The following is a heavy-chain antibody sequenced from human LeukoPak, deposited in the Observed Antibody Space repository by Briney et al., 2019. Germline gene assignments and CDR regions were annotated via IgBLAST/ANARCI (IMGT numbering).Heavy chain of an antibody. Sequence: GASVKVSCKGSGYTFTNYGFTWVRQAPGQGLERMGWISAYNGNTKYAQNLQGRVTMTTETSTSTAYMELTSLRSDDTAVYYCARGCSGGSCYLALNYLDYWGQGTLVTVSS. D-gene: IGHD2-15*01. J-gene: IGHJ4*02. V-gene: IGHV1-18*01. CDR1: GYTFTNYG. CDR3: ARGCSGGSCYLALNYLDY. CDR2: ISAYNGNT.